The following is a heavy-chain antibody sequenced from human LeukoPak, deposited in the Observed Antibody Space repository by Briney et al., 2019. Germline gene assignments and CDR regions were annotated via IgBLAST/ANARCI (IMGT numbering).Heavy chain of an antibody. CDR2: ISGSGGTT. Sequence: GGSLRLSCEASGFSFSSYATSWVRQAPGKGLEWVSGISGSGGTTYYAGSVKGRFTISRDISKNTLYLQMSSLRAGDTAVYYCAGDLYADFWRGSVDYWGRGTLVTVSS. V-gene: IGHV3-23*01. J-gene: IGHJ4*02. CDR1: GFSFSSYA. CDR3: AGDLYADFWRGSVDY. D-gene: IGHD3-3*01.